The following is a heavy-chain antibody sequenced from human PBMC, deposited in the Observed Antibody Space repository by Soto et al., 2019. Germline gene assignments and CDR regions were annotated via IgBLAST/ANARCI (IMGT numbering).Heavy chain of an antibody. D-gene: IGHD6-13*01. CDR2: ISSSSSYI. CDR1: GFTFSSYS. Sequence: SLRLSCAASGFTFSSYSMNWVRQAPGKGLEWVSSISSSSSYIYYADSVKGRFTISRDNAKNSLYLQMNSLRAEDTTVYYCARDARLVDHRYLLPGILDYWGQRTLDTVSS. V-gene: IGHV3-21*01. CDR3: ARDARLVDHRYLLPGILDY. J-gene: IGHJ4*02.